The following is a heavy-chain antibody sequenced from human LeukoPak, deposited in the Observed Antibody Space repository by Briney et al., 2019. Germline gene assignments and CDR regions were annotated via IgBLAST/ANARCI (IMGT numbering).Heavy chain of an antibody. Sequence: PSETLSLTCTVSGGYFSSYYWSWIRQPPGRGLEWIGYIYYTGSTNYNPSLGGRVSISVHTSKDQFSLKLSSVTAADTAVYYCARVYERSYYDGSGYYLDHWGQGTLVTVSS. J-gene: IGHJ4*02. D-gene: IGHD3-22*01. CDR2: IYYTGST. CDR1: GGYFSSYY. V-gene: IGHV4-59*01. CDR3: ARVYERSYYDGSGYYLDH.